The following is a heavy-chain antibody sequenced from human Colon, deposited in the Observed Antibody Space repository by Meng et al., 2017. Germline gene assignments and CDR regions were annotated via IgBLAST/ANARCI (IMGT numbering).Heavy chain of an antibody. CDR2: ITPYNGNA. CDR1: GYSFTNYD. V-gene: IGHV1-18*01. Sequence: QGPLVQSGAEVKKPGASVKVSCKTSGYSFTNYDIGWVRQAPGQGLEWVGSITPYNGNAKSSQKFQGRVTMTTDTSTSTAYLELRSLRSDDTAVYFCARDRLNYWFDPWGQGTLVTVSS. J-gene: IGHJ5*02. D-gene: IGHD5-24*01. CDR3: ARDRLNYWFDP.